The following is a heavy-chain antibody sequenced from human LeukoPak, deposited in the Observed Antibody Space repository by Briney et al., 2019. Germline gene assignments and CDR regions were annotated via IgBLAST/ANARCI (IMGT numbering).Heavy chain of an antibody. CDR1: GYSFTSYW. J-gene: IGHJ4*02. D-gene: IGHD1-14*01. CDR2: IYPGDSDT. Sequence: GESLKISCKASGYSFTSYWIGWVRQMPGKGLEWMGIIYPGDSDTRYSPSFQGQVTISADKSISTAYLRWSSLKASDIAMYYCARVSDHCFDYWGQGTLATVSS. V-gene: IGHV5-51*01. CDR3: ARVSDHCFDY.